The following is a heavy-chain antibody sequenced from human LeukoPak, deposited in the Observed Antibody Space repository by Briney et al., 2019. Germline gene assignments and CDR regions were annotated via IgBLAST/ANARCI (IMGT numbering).Heavy chain of an antibody. CDR3: ARDLTDPPYYYYYIDV. Sequence: GGSLRLSCAASGFTFNGYWMSWVRQAPGKGLEWVANIKEDGSEKYYVDSVKGRFTISRDNAKNSLYLQMNSLRAEDTAVYYCARDLTDPPYYYYYIDVWGKGTTVTISS. V-gene: IGHV3-7*01. J-gene: IGHJ6*03. CDR2: IKEDGSEK. CDR1: GFTFNGYW.